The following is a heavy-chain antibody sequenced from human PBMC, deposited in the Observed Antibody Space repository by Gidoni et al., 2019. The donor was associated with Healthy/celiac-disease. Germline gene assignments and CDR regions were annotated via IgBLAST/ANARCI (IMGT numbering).Heavy chain of an antibody. CDR1: GFTFSSYC. Sequence: QVQLVESGGGVVQPGRSLRLPCAASGFTFSSYCMHWVRQAPGKGLEWVAVIGYDGSNKYYADSVKGRFTISRDNSKNTLYLQMNSLRAEDTAVYYCARWAVVVPAARHYYGMDVWGQGTTVTVSS. J-gene: IGHJ6*02. CDR2: IGYDGSNK. CDR3: ARWAVVVPAARHYYGMDV. V-gene: IGHV3-33*01. D-gene: IGHD2-2*01.